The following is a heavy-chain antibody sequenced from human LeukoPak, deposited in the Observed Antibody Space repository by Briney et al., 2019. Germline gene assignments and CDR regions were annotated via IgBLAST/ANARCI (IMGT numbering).Heavy chain of an antibody. CDR1: GFTFSSYS. CDR2: ISSSSSTI. Sequence: PGGSLRLSCAASGFTFSSYSMNWVRQAPGKGLEWVSYISSSSSTIYYADSVKGRFTISRDNAKNSLYLQMNSLRAEDTAVYYCARDLFRYGDYSDYYYYYGMDVWGQGTTVTVSS. CDR3: ARDLFRYGDYSDYYYYYGMDV. J-gene: IGHJ6*02. D-gene: IGHD4-17*01. V-gene: IGHV3-48*04.